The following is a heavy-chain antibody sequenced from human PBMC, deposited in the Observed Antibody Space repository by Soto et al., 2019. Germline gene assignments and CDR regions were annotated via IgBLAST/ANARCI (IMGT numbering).Heavy chain of an antibody. CDR2: IWYDGSNK. D-gene: IGHD6-13*01. CDR1: GFTFSSYG. J-gene: IGHJ3*02. Sequence: PEVTLRLSCSASGFTFSSYGMHWVRQAPGKGLEWVAVIWYDGSNKYYADSVKARFTISRDNSKNTLYLQMNSLRAEDTAVYYCARDKGRQQLVPGEFDIWDPGTMVTVSS. V-gene: IGHV3-33*01. CDR3: ARDKGRQQLVPGEFDI.